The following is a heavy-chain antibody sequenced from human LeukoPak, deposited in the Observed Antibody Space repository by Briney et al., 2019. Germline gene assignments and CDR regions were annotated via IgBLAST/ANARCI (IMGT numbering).Heavy chain of an antibody. CDR2: INPNSGGT. J-gene: IGHJ3*02. D-gene: IGHD3-10*01. Sequence: ASVKVSCKASGYTFTDYYIHWVRQAPGQGLEWMGWINPNSGGTNYAQKFQGRVTMTRDTSISTAYMELSSLRPDDTAVYYCARLGDMVRGAFDIWGQGTMVTVSS. CDR3: ARLGDMVRGAFDI. V-gene: IGHV1-2*02. CDR1: GYTFTDYY.